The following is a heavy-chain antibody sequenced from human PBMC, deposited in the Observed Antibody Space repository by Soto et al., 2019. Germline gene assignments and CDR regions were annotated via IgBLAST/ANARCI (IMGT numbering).Heavy chain of an antibody. CDR2: IWYDGSNK. Sequence: PGGSLRLSCAASGFTFSSYGMHWVRQAPGKGLEWVAVIWYDGSNKYYADSVKGRFTISRDNSKNTLYLQMNSLRAEDTAVYYCARDSQAPAVGAPPPGPDYWGQGTLVTVSS. V-gene: IGHV3-33*01. D-gene: IGHD1-26*01. CDR1: GFTFSSYG. J-gene: IGHJ4*02. CDR3: ARDSQAPAVGAPPPGPDY.